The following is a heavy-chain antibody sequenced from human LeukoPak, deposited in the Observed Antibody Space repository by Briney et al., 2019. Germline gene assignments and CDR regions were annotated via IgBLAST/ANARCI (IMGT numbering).Heavy chain of an antibody. CDR2: IYPGDSDT. CDR3: ARWGLTTVVRGDY. J-gene: IGHJ4*02. V-gene: IGHV5-51*01. CDR1: GYSFTSYW. Sequence: GASLKISCKGSGYSFTSYWIGWVRPMPGKGLEWMGIIYPGDSDTRYSPSFQGQVTISADKSISTAYLRWSSLKASDTAMYYCARWGLTTVVRGDYWGQGTLVTVSS. D-gene: IGHD4-23*01.